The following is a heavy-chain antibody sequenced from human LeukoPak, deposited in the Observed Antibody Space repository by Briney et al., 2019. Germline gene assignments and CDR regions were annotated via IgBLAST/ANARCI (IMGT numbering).Heavy chain of an antibody. J-gene: IGHJ4*02. CDR1: GFTFSSYA. Sequence: GGSLRLSCAASGFTFSSYAMSWVRQAPGKGLEWVSAISGSGGSTYYADSVKGRFTISRDNSKNTLYLQMNSLRAEDTAVYYCAKKYSGSYWSHYFDYWGQGTLVTVSS. D-gene: IGHD1-26*01. CDR2: ISGSGGST. V-gene: IGHV3-23*01. CDR3: AKKYSGSYWSHYFDY.